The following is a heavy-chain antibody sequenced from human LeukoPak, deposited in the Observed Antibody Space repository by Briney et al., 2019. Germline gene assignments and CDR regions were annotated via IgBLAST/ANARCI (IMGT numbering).Heavy chain of an antibody. CDR3: AKDRRVAYYYGSGSYSPY. V-gene: IGHV3-23*01. Sequence: GGSLRLSCAASGFTFSSYAMSWVRQAPGKGLEWVSAISGGGGSTYYADSVKGRFTISRDNSKNTLYLQMNSLRAEDTAVYYCAKDRRVAYYYGSGSYSPYWGQGTLVTVSS. CDR2: ISGGGGST. D-gene: IGHD3-10*01. CDR1: GFTFSSYA. J-gene: IGHJ4*02.